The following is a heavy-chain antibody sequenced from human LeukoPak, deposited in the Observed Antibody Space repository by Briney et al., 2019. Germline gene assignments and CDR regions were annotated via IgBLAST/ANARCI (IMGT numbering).Heavy chain of an antibody. CDR3: AKDLNQGGLLWFGEIRYLPDY. J-gene: IGHJ4*02. Sequence: SQTLSLTCTVSGGSISSGGYYWSWIRQHPGKGLEWIGYIYYSGSTYYNPSLKSRVTISVDTSKNQFSLKLSSVTAADTAVYYCAKDLNQGGLLWFGEIRYLPDYWGQGTLVTVSS. CDR1: GGSISSGGYY. D-gene: IGHD3-10*01. CDR2: IYYSGST. V-gene: IGHV4-31*03.